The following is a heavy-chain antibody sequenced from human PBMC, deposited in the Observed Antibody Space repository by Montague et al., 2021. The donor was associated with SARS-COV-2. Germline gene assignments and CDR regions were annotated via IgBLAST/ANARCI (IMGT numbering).Heavy chain of an antibody. CDR1: GGSISSYY. CDR3: AREGGITIFGVVIGSPYYYYMDV. CDR2: IYTSGST. J-gene: IGHJ6*03. D-gene: IGHD3-3*01. V-gene: IGHV4-4*07. Sequence: SETLSLTCTVSGGSISSYYWSWIRQPAGEGQEWIGRIYTSGSTNXNPSLKSRVTMSVDTSKNQFSLKLSSVTAADTAVYYCAREGGITIFGVVIGSPYYYYMDVWGKGTTVTVSS.